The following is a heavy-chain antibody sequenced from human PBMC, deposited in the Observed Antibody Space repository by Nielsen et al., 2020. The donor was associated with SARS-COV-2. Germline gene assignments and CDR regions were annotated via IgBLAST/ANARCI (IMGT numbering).Heavy chain of an antibody. V-gene: IGHV1-8*01. Sequence: WVRQAPGQGLEWMGWMNPNSGNTGYAQKFQGRVTMTRNTSISTVYMELSSLRSEDPAVYYCARGVISWGQGTLVTVSS. CDR2: MNPNSGNT. J-gene: IGHJ4*02. CDR3: ARGVIS.